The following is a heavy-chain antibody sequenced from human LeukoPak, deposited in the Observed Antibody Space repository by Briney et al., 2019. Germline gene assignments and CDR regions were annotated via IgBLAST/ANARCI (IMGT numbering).Heavy chain of an antibody. J-gene: IGHJ4*02. CDR2: IYPNSGRT. V-gene: IGHV1-8*01. Sequence: ASVKVSCKASGYTFTSSDINWVRQAAGQGLEWMGWIYPNSGRTGYAQKFQGRVTMTANTSISTAYMELSSLRFDDTAVYYCARGRSGLAAAGTYDYWGQGTLITVSS. CDR1: GYTFTSSD. CDR3: ARGRSGLAAAGTYDY. D-gene: IGHD6-13*01.